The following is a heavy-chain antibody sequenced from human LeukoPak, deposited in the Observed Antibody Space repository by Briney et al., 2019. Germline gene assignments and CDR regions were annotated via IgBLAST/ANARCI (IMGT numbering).Heavy chain of an antibody. CDR3: ASNYYGSGSLDY. D-gene: IGHD3-10*01. CDR2: IYYSGRT. V-gene: IGHV4-59*08. Sequence: PSETLSLTCTVSGGSISSYYWSWIRQPPGKGLEWIGYIYYSGRTNYKPSLKSRVTISVDTSKNQFSLKLSSVTAADTAVYYCASNYYGSGSLDYWGQGNLVTVSS. CDR1: GGSISSYY. J-gene: IGHJ4*02.